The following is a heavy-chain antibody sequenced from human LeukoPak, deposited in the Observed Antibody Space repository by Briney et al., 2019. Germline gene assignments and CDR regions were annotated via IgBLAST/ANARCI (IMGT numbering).Heavy chain of an antibody. J-gene: IGHJ4*02. CDR2: IVVGSGNT. V-gene: IGHV1-58*01. CDR1: GFTFTSSA. D-gene: IGHD5-18*01. Sequence: ASVKVSCKASGFTFTSSAVQWVRQARGQRLEWIGWIVVGSGNTNYAQKFQERVTITGDMSTSTAYMELSSLRSEDTAVYYCAAGRGYSYGSPYFDYWGQGTLVTVSS. CDR3: AAGRGYSYGSPYFDY.